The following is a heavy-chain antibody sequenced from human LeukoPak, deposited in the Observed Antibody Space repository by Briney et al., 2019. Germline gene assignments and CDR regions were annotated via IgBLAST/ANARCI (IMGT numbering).Heavy chain of an antibody. V-gene: IGHV3-23*01. J-gene: IGHJ4*02. D-gene: IGHD3-22*01. CDR3: SKDAEVNYYKSGYYRYSSFHY. CDR1: GFTFSNYG. CDR2: ISSSGRYT. Sequence: GESLRLSCAVSGFTFSNYGMSWVRQAPGEGLEWVSAISSSGRYTSYADSVRGRFTISRDNSKNTLYLQMNSLRAEDTAVYYCSKDAEVNYYKSGYYRYSSFHYGGQGTLDTVSS.